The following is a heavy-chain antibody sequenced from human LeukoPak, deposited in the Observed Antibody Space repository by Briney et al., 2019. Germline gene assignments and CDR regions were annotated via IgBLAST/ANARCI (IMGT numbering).Heavy chain of an antibody. V-gene: IGHV4-39*01. CDR1: GGSISSSSYY. Sequence: SETLSLTCTVSGGSISSSSYYWGWIRQPPGKGLEWIGSIYYSGSTYYNPSLKSRVTISVDTSKNQFSLKLSSVTAADTAVYYCARSYDYVWGSYRHTFDYWGQGTLVTVSS. D-gene: IGHD3-16*02. J-gene: IGHJ4*02. CDR3: ARSYDYVWGSYRHTFDY. CDR2: IYYSGST.